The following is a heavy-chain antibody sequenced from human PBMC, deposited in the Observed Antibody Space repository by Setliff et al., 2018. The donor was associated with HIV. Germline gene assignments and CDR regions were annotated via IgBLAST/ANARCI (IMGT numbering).Heavy chain of an antibody. V-gene: IGHV4-61*02. CDR1: DDSIKSDNYY. CDR2: VYITGRI. D-gene: IGHD3-3*01. Sequence: TSETLSLTCTVSDDSIKSDNYYWSWVRQPAGKGLEWIGRVYITGRIHYNPSLKSRVSLSIDTSKNQFSLNLRSVTAADTAVFYCARVPFTTGFDYWGQGILVTVSS. CDR3: ARVPFTTGFDY. J-gene: IGHJ4*02.